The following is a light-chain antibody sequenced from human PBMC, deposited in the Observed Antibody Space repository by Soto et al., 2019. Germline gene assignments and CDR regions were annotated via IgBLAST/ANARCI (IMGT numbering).Light chain of an antibody. J-gene: IGLJ1*01. CDR3: SSYASSRSYV. CDR2: EVS. Sequence: QSVLTQPVSVSGSPGQSVTISCTGTSSDIGSYKHVSWYQQYPGKAPKLMIYEVSDRPSGVSNRFSGSKSGNTASLTISGLQAEDEADYYCSSYASSRSYVFGTGTKLTAL. CDR1: SSDIGSYKH. V-gene: IGLV2-14*03.